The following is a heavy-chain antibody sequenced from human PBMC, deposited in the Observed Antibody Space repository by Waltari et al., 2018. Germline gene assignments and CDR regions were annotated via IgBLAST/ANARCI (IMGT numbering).Heavy chain of an antibody. CDR1: GFTVSSNY. CDR2: IYSGGST. D-gene: IGHD6-19*01. Sequence: EVQLVESGGGLIQPGGSLRLSCAASGFTVSSNYMSWVRQAPGKGLEWVSVIYSGGSTYYADSWKGRFTISRDNSKNTLYLQMNSLRAEDTAVYYCARDQRRQWLVNGDYYYYYGMDVWGQGTTVTVSS. CDR3: ARDQRRQWLVNGDYYYYYGMDV. J-gene: IGHJ6*02. V-gene: IGHV3-53*01.